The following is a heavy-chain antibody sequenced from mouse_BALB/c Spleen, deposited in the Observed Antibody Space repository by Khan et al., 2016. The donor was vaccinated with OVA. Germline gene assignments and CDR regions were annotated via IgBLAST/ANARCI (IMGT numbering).Heavy chain of an antibody. Sequence: QVQLQQSGAELARPAASVKMSCKASGYSFTSYTIHWIKERPGQGLEWIGYIIPSNGNTNYNQKFKDKATLTTDKSSTTAYLQLSSLTSDDSAVYNCVRDGAYHRIDGWFAYWGQGTLVTVSA. CDR1: GYSFTSYT. J-gene: IGHJ3*01. CDR3: VRDGAYHRIDGWFAY. CDR2: IIPSNGNT. D-gene: IGHD2-14*01. V-gene: IGHV1-4*01.